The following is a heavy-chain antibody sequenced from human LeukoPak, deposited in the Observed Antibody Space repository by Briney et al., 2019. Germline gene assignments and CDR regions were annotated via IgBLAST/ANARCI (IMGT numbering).Heavy chain of an antibody. CDR3: ARHCSSTNCRAY. V-gene: IGHV3-7*01. D-gene: IGHD2-2*01. Sequence: GGSLRLSCVASGFTFSGYWMSWVRQAPGKGLGWVANINQDEIEKYYVDSVKGRFTISRGNARNSLYLQMNSLRAEDTAVYYCARHCSSTNCRAYWGQGTLVTVSS. CDR1: GFTFSGYW. J-gene: IGHJ4*02. CDR2: INQDEIEK.